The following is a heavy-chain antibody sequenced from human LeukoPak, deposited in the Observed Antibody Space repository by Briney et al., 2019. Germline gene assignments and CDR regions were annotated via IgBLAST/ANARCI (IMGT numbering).Heavy chain of an antibody. CDR2: INHSGST. D-gene: IGHD3-22*01. V-gene: IGHV4-38-2*01. CDR1: GYSISSGYY. CDR3: ARRSVVVITAVHGFDY. Sequence: SETLSLTCAVSGYSISSGYYWGWIRQPPGKGLEWIGEINHSGSTNYNPSLKSRVTISVDTSKNQFSLKLSSVTAADTAVYYCARRSVVVITAVHGFDYWGQGTLVTVSS. J-gene: IGHJ4*02.